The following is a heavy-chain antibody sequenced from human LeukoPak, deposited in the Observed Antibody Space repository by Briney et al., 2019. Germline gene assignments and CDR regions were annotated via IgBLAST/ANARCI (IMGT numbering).Heavy chain of an antibody. CDR2: IYHSGST. V-gene: IGHV4-30-2*01. CDR1: GGSISSGGYS. J-gene: IGHJ4*02. Sequence: SETLSLTCAVSGGSISSGGYSWSWIRQPPGKGLEWVGYIYHSGSTYYNPSLKSRVTISVDRSKNQFSLKLSSVTAADTAVYYCARATTSGWFDYWGQGTLVTVSS. CDR3: ARATTSGWFDY. D-gene: IGHD1-14*01.